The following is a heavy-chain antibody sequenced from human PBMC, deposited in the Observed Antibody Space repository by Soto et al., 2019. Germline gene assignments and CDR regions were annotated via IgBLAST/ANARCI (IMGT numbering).Heavy chain of an antibody. CDR2: INWKSDI. CDR3: ASRKERGGGNTFIY. CDR1: GFTFDVNA. Sequence: SLRLSCAVSGFTFDVNAMQLVRQVPEKGLGWVSGINWKSDIGSADSVKGRFTISRDNAENSLYLHMNSLIAEDTALYSCASRKERGGGNTFIYWGQGTQVTVSS. D-gene: IGHD3-16*01. J-gene: IGHJ4*02. V-gene: IGHV3-9*01.